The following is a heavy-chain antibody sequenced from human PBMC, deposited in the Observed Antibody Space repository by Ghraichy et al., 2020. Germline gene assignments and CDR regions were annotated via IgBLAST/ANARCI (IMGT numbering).Heavy chain of an antibody. V-gene: IGHV4-39*01. CDR1: GGSISSSSYY. CDR3: ARQLWFGEYYFDY. J-gene: IGHJ4*02. Sequence: GSLSLTCTVSGGSISSSSYYWGWIRQPPGKGLEWIGSIYYSGSTYYNPSLKSRVTISVDTSKNQFSLKLSSVTAADTAVYYCARQLWFGEYYFDYWGQGTLVTVSS. CDR2: IYYSGST. D-gene: IGHD3-10*01.